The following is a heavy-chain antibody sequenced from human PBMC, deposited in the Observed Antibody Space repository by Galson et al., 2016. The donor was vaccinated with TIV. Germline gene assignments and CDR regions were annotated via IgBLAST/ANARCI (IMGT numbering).Heavy chain of an antibody. CDR1: GFTFSDYY. V-gene: IGHV3-11*01. Sequence: SLRLSCAASGFTFSDYYMSWIRQAPGEGLEWVSYISRTGKTIYYADSVKGRFTISRDNAKNSLSLQMNSLRVEDTAVYYCVRDKYSSPPDDAFDLWGQGTMVTVSS. CDR3: VRDKYSSPPDDAFDL. CDR2: ISRTGKTI. J-gene: IGHJ3*01. D-gene: IGHD6-6*01.